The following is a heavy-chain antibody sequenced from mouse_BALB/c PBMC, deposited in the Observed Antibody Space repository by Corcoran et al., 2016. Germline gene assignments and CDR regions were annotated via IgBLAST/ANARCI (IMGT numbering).Heavy chain of an antibody. CDR3: ARWDWYFDV. CDR2: IDPANGNT. Sequence: EDQLQQSRTDLVKPGASVKLSCTAPEFNIKDTYMHRVKQRPEQSLEWIGRIDPANGNTKYDPKFQGKATITADTSSNTAYLQLSSLTSEDTAVYYCARWDWYFDVWGAGTTVTVSS. V-gene: IGHV14-3*02. J-gene: IGHJ1*01. CDR1: EFNIKDTY.